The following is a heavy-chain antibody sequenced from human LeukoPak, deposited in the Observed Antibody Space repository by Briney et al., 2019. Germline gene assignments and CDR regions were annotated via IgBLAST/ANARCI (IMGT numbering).Heavy chain of an antibody. CDR3: ARESGYYDSSGYSYYFDY. D-gene: IGHD3-22*01. J-gene: IGHJ4*02. Sequence: ASVKVSCKASGYTFTGYYMHWVRQAPGQGLEWMGRIIPILGIANYAQKFQGRVTITADKSTSTAHMELSSLRSEDTAVYYCARESGYYDSSGYSYYFDYWGQGTLVTVSS. V-gene: IGHV1-69*04. CDR1: GYTFTGYY. CDR2: IIPILGIA.